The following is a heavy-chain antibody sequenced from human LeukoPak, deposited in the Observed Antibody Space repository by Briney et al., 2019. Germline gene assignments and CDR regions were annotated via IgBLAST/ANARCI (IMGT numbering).Heavy chain of an antibody. CDR1: GYSISTGYY. Sequence: SETLSLTCTVSGYSISTGYYWGWIRQPPGKGLEWIGIIYHNGITFYNPSLNSRVTISVDTSKNQFSLKLSSVTAADTAVYYCAREYYDILTGYQSAFDIWGQGTMVTVSS. CDR2: IYHNGIT. CDR3: AREYYDILTGYQSAFDI. D-gene: IGHD3-9*01. V-gene: IGHV4-38-2*02. J-gene: IGHJ3*02.